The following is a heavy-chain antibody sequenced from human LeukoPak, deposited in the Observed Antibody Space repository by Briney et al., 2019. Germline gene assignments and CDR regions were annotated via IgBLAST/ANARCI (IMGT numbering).Heavy chain of an antibody. CDR2: ISYDGSNK. V-gene: IGHV3-30*04. D-gene: IGHD6-19*01. Sequence: GGSLRLSCAASGFTFSSYAMHWVRQAPGKGLEWVAVISYDGSNKYYADSVKGRLTISRDNSKNTLYLQMNSLRAEDTAVYYCAKGAGEWLEKYYFDYWGQGTLVTVSS. CDR3: AKGAGEWLEKYYFDY. CDR1: GFTFSSYA. J-gene: IGHJ4*02.